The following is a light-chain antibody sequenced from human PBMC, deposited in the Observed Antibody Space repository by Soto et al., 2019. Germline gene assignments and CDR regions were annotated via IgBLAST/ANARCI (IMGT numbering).Light chain of an antibody. Sequence: QSALTQPASVSGSPGQSITISCTGTSSEVGYYNLVSWYQHHPGKAPKLIIYEVNKRPSGVSNRFSGSKSGNTASLTISGFQGGDEAGYHCCSFGGSSTYVFGTGTKLTVL. CDR2: EVN. V-gene: IGLV2-23*02. CDR1: SSEVGYYNL. CDR3: CSFGGSSTYV. J-gene: IGLJ1*01.